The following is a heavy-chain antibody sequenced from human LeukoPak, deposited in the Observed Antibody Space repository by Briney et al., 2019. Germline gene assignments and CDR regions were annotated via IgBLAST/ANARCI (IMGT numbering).Heavy chain of an antibody. CDR1: GYSFTSYW. V-gene: IGHV5-51*01. CDR3: ARQSDSSGYPDY. D-gene: IGHD3-22*01. CDR2: IYPGDSDT. Sequence: NSGESLKISWKGSGYSFTSYWIGWVRQMPGKGLGWMGIIYPGDSDTRYSPAFQGQVTISADKYISTAYLQWSSLKASDTAMYYCARQSDSSGYPDYWGQGTLVTVSS. J-gene: IGHJ4*02.